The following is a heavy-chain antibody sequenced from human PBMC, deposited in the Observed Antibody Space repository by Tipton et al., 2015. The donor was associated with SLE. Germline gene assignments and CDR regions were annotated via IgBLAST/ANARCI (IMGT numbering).Heavy chain of an antibody. J-gene: IGHJ4*02. CDR2: INHSGGT. Sequence: GLVKPSGTLSLTCTVSGGSISSSSYYWGWIRQPPGKGLEWIGEINHSGGTNYNPSLKSRVTISVDTSKNQFSLKLSSVTAADTAVYYCARGRIAVAGNHFDYWGQGTLVTVSS. V-gene: IGHV4-39*07. D-gene: IGHD6-19*01. CDR1: GGSISSSSYY. CDR3: ARGRIAVAGNHFDY.